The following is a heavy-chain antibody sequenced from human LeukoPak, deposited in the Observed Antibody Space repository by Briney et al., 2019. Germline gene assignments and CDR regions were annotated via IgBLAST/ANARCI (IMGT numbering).Heavy chain of an antibody. CDR1: GFTFGDYA. CDR2: IRSKAYGGTT. CDR3: TRGRYRPGFDY. Sequence: PGGSLRLSCTASGFTFGDYAMSWVRQTPGKGLEWVGFIRSKAYGGTTEYAASVKGRFTISRDDSKSIAYLQMNSLKTEDTAVYYCTRGRYRPGFDYWGQGTLVTVSS. D-gene: IGHD1-1*01. J-gene: IGHJ4*02. V-gene: IGHV3-49*04.